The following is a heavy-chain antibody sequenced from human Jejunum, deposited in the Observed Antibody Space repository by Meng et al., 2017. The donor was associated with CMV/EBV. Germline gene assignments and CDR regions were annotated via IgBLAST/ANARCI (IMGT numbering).Heavy chain of an antibody. D-gene: IGHD1-7*01. J-gene: IGHJ4*02. CDR2: IRHKAAGYST. CDR1: GFTFSDYR. Sequence: GFTFSDYRMDWVRQAPGKGLEWVARIRHKAAGYSTEYGASVRGRFTVSRDDSKSSVYLRMSRLETEDTAIYYCARDGGNYDFANFWGQGTRVTVSS. CDR3: ARDGGNYDFANF. V-gene: IGHV3-72*01.